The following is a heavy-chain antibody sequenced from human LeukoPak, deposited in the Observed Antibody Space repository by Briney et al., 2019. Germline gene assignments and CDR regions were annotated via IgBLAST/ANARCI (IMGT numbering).Heavy chain of an antibody. J-gene: IGHJ4*02. CDR1: GGSFSGYY. D-gene: IGHD4-23*01. CDR2: INHSGST. Sequence: SETLSLTCAVYGGSFSGYYWSWIRQPPGKGLEWIGEINHSGSTNYNPSLKSRVTISVDTSKNQFSLKLSSVTAADTAVYYCARSAGLRWHPPGAYWGQGTLVTVSS. CDR3: ARSAGLRWHPPGAY. V-gene: IGHV4-34*01.